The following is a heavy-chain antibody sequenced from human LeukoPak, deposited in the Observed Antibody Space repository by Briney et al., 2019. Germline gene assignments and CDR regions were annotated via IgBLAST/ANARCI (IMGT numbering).Heavy chain of an antibody. CDR1: GYTFTSYG. V-gene: IGHV1-18*01. CDR2: ISAYNGNT. D-gene: IGHD3-3*01. CDR3: ARDPGAPFGVVIRLYYYYGMDV. Sequence: ASVKVSCKASGYTFTSYGISWVRQAPGQGLEWMGWISAYNGNTNYAQKLQGRVTMTTDTSTSTAYMELRSLRSDDTAVYYCARDPGAPFGVVIRLYYYYGMDVWGQGTTVTVSS. J-gene: IGHJ6*02.